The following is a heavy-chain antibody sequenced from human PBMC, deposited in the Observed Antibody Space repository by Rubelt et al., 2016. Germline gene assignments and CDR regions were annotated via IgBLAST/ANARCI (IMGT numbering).Heavy chain of an antibody. CDR1: GGSISGHDHY. CDR3: ARLFPKHSQGAEF. V-gene: IGHV4-39*01. Sequence: QVQLQQWGAGLLKPSETLSLTCTVSGGSISGHDHYWAWIRQPPGKGVEWIASIHYRGSTYKSPSLESRLTISVDTSKKKCPLNLSCFTAADTAVYFCARLFPKHSQGAEFWGQGTLVTVSS. J-gene: IGHJ4*02. D-gene: IGHD2-21*01. CDR2: IHYRGST.